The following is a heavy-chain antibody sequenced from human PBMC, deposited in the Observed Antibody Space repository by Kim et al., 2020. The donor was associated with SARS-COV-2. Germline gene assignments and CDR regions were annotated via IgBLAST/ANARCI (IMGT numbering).Heavy chain of an antibody. CDR3: ARSLNGYLYYYYGMDV. J-gene: IGHJ6*02. D-gene: IGHD5-12*01. Sequence: VSMKSRITIKPDTSKNQFSLQLNSVTPEDTAVYYCARSLNGYLYYYYGMDVWGQGTTVTVSS. V-gene: IGHV6-1*01.